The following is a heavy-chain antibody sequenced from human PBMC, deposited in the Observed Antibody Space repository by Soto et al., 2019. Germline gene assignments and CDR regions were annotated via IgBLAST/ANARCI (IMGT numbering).Heavy chain of an antibody. CDR2: IYPSDSDT. CDR3: ARHQYNNNLFDY. D-gene: IGHD1-20*01. Sequence: PGASLKISSKVSGYSFTDYWIAWVRQMPGKGLEYMGIIYPSDSDTRYSPSFQGQVTISADKSISTAYLQWSSLKASDTAMYYCARHQYNNNLFDYWGQGTLVTVSS. CDR1: GYSFTDYW. V-gene: IGHV5-51*01. J-gene: IGHJ4*02.